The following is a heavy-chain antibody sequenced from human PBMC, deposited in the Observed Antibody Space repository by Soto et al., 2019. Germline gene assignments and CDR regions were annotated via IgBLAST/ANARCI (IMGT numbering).Heavy chain of an antibody. CDR2: IYYSGST. D-gene: IGHD6-19*01. J-gene: IGHJ4*02. Sequence: PSETLSLTCAVSGGSISSGGYSWNWIRQPPGKGLEWIGYIYYSGSTNYNPSLKSRVTISVDTSKNQFPLKLSSVTAADTAVYYCVRHAQWVIRAYWGQGSLVTVSS. V-gene: IGHV4-61*08. CDR3: VRHAQWVIRAY. CDR1: GGSISSGGYS.